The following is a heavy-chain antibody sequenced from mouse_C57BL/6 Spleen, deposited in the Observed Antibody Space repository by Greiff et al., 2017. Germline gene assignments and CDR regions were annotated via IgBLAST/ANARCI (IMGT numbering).Heavy chain of an antibody. CDR1: GFTFSDYG. CDR2: ISSGSSTI. J-gene: IGHJ3*01. CDR3: ARREDYDDGAWFAY. D-gene: IGHD2-4*01. Sequence: EVKLMESGGGLVKPGGSLKLSCAASGFTFSDYGMHWVRQAPEKGLEWVAYISSGSSTIYYADTVKGRFTISRDNAKNTLFLQMTSLRSEDTAMYYCARREDYDDGAWFAYWGQGTLVTVSA. V-gene: IGHV5-17*01.